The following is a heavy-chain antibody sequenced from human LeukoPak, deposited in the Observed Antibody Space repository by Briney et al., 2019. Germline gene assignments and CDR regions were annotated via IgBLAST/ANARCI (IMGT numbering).Heavy chain of an antibody. J-gene: IGHJ4*02. D-gene: IGHD3-22*01. CDR2: ISHSGGTI. V-gene: IGHV3-48*03. Sequence: PGGSLRLSCAASGFAFSSYEMSWVRQAPGKGLEWVSYISHSGGTIFYRDSVKGRFTISRDDAKNSLFLQMNNVRAEDTAVYYCASGFYYDNWGQGTLVTVSS. CDR3: ASGFYYDN. CDR1: GFAFSSYE.